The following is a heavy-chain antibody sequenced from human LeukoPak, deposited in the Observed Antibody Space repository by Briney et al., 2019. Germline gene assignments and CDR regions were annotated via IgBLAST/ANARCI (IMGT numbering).Heavy chain of an antibody. V-gene: IGHV3-33*06. CDR2: IWYDGNNE. CDR3: AKGNGGYYYYMDV. J-gene: IGHJ6*03. CDR1: GFTFSSYG. Sequence: PGRSLRLSCATSGFTFSSYGMHWVRQAPGKGLEWVAVIWYDGNNEYYADSVKGRFTISRDNSENTLYLQMNSLRAEDTAVYYCAKGNGGYYYYMDVWGKGTTVTVSS. D-gene: IGHD1-1*01.